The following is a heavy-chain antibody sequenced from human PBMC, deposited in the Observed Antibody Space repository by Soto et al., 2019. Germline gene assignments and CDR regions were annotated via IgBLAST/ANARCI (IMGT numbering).Heavy chain of an antibody. Sequence: QVQLVQSGAEVKKPGASVKVSCKASGYTFTSYGISWVRQAPGQGLEWMGWISANNGNTNYAQKLQGRVTMTTDTSMSIAYMELRMLTSEDTAVYYCAREPSYGGASDYLDPGSLVTVSS. J-gene: IGHJ4*02. CDR3: AREPSYGGASDY. CDR1: GYTFTSYG. CDR2: ISANNGNT. V-gene: IGHV1-18*01. D-gene: IGHD2-21*01.